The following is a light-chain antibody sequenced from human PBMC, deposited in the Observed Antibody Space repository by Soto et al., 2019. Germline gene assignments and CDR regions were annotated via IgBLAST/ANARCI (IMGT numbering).Light chain of an antibody. CDR3: QQYNSYPWT. Sequence: EIVMTQFPATPSESPGERVTLSCRASQSVSTNVAWYQQKPGEAPRLLIFDASARAVDIPGRFSGSGSGTEFTLTISSLQPDDFATYYCQQYNSYPWTFGQGTKVDIK. CDR2: DAS. V-gene: IGKV3D-15*01. J-gene: IGKJ1*01. CDR1: QSVSTN.